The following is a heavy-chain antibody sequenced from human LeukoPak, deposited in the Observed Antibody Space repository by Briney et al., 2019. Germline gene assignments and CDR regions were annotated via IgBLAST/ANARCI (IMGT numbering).Heavy chain of an antibody. Sequence: GSLRLSCAASGFTFSSYSMNWVRQPPGKGLEWIGEINHSGSTNYNPSLKSRVTISVGTSKNQFSLKLSSVTAADTAVYYCARGIVVVPAAYYYYYMDVWGKGTTVTVSS. J-gene: IGHJ6*03. CDR3: ARGIVVVPAAYYYYYMDV. D-gene: IGHD2-2*01. CDR2: INHSGST. CDR1: GFTFSSYS. V-gene: IGHV4-34*01.